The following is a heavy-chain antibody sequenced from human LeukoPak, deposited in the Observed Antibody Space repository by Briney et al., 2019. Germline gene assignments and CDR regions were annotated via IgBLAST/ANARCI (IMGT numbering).Heavy chain of an antibody. Sequence: VASVKVSCKASGYTFTGYYMHWVRQAPGQGLEWMGWINPNSGGTNYAQKFQGRVTMTRDTSISTAYMELSRLRSDDTAVYYCARERTPGSGYGVDYWGQGTVVTVSS. J-gene: IGHJ4*02. CDR1: GYTFTGYY. CDR2: INPNSGGT. CDR3: ARERTPGSGYGVDY. D-gene: IGHD6-25*01. V-gene: IGHV1-2*02.